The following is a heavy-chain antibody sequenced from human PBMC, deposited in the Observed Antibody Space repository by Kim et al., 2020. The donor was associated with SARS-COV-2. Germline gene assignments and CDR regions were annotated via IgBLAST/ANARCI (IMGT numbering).Heavy chain of an antibody. CDR1: GFTFSSYA. V-gene: IGHV3-30-3*01. CDR2: ISYDGSNK. CDR3: ASPSAKYYYDSSGYPLPYYYGMDV. D-gene: IGHD3-22*01. Sequence: GGSLRLSCAASGFTFSSYAMHWVRQAPGKGLEWVAVISYDGSNKYYADSVKGRFTISRDNSKNTLYLQMNSLRAEDTAVYYCASPSAKYYYDSSGYPLPYYYGMDVWGQGTTVTVSS. J-gene: IGHJ6*02.